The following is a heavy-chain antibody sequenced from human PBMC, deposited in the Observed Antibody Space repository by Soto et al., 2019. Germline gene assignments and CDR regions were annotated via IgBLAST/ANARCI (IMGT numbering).Heavy chain of an antibody. CDR2: IYYSGST. J-gene: IGHJ4*02. Sequence: SETLSLTCTVSGGSVSSGSYYWSWIRQPPGKGLEWIGYIYYSGSTNYNPSLKSRVTISVDTSKNQFSLKLSSVTAADTAVYYCARSGGSYYYDSSGYYYAYWGQGTLVTVSS. CDR3: ARSGGSYYYDSSGYYYAY. CDR1: GGSVSSGSYY. D-gene: IGHD3-22*01. V-gene: IGHV4-61*01.